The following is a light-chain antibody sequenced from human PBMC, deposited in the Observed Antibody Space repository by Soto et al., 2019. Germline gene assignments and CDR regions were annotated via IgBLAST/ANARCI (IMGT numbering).Light chain of an antibody. V-gene: IGKV1-39*01. CDR2: AAS. Sequence: DIQMTQSPSSLSASVGDRVTITCRASQSISSYLNWYQQKPGKAPKLLIYAASSLQSGVPSRFSGSGSETDFTLTISSLQPEDFATYYCQQSYSTLSTFGPGTKVDIK. J-gene: IGKJ3*01. CDR3: QQSYSTLST. CDR1: QSISSY.